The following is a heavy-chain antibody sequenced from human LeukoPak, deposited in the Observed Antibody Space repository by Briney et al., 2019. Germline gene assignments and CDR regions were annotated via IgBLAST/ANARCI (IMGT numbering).Heavy chain of an antibody. CDR1: GYSISSGYY. CDR3: ARDSALAQAVMFDY. CDR2: IDHSGST. V-gene: IGHV4-38-2*02. J-gene: IGHJ4*02. Sequence: SETLSLTCTVSGYSISSGYYWGWIRQPPGKGLEWTGSIDHSGSTYYNPSLKSRITISVDTSKNQFSLKLSSVTAADTAVYYCARDSALAQAVMFDYGGQGTLVTVSS. D-gene: IGHD6-19*01.